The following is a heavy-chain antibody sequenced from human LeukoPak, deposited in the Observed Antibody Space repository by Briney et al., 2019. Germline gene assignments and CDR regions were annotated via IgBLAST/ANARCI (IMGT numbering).Heavy chain of an antibody. V-gene: IGHV4-59*08. J-gene: IGHJ4*02. D-gene: IGHD6-6*01. Sequence: SETLSLTCHVSDDSISSSYWSWIRPPPGKGLEWIGYVYYTGDANYNPSLKSRVIISLDTSKNQFSLKVSSVTAADTAVYYCARHTFARPFDSWGQGTLVTVSS. CDR3: ARHTFARPFDS. CDR1: DDSISSSY. CDR2: VYYTGDA.